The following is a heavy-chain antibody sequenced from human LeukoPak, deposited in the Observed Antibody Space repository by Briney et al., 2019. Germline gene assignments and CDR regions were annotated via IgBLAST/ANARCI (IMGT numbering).Heavy chain of an antibody. CDR2: ISGSGNTI. D-gene: IGHD2-15*01. CDR1: GFTFSSYA. J-gene: IGHJ4*02. CDR3: AKCGLGTCYSSLDN. Sequence: GGSLRLSCAASGFTFSSYAMSWVRQAPGEGLEWVSYISGSGNTIYYADSVKGRFTISRDNSKNTLYLQMNSLRAEDTAVYFCAKCGLGTCYSSLDNWGQGTLVTVSS. V-gene: IGHV3-23*01.